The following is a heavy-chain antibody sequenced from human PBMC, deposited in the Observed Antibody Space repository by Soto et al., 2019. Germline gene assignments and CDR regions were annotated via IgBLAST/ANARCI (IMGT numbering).Heavy chain of an antibody. Sequence: EVQLVESGGGLVQRGGSLRLSCAASGFTFGIYSMNWVRQAPGKGLEWISYINGSSSTMYYAASVKGRFIISRDNADNSLDLQRNSLRDADTAVYYCARGDRFRCSGERCFSVGLFLSWGQGTLVTVSS. CDR3: ARGDRFRCSGERCFSVGLFLS. CDR2: INGSSSTM. V-gene: IGHV3-48*02. J-gene: IGHJ5*02. D-gene: IGHD2-15*01. CDR1: GFTFGIYS.